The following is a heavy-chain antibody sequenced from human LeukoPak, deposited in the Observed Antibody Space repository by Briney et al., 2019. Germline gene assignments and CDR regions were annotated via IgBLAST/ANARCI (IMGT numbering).Heavy chain of an antibody. Sequence: ASVKVSCKTSGYIFTDYYIHWVRQAPGQGLEWMGWINPYTAATNSAQNFQGRVTMTTDTSTTTIFMELSRLRSDDTAVYYCVRFQEDHYDTSGYHYGGADHWGQGTLVTVSS. CDR1: GYIFTDYY. D-gene: IGHD3-22*01. CDR3: VRFQEDHYDTSGYHYGGADH. J-gene: IGHJ4*02. CDR2: INPYTAAT. V-gene: IGHV1-2*02.